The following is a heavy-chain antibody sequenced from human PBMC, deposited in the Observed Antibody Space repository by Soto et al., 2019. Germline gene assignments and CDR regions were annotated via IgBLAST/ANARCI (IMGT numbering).Heavy chain of an antibody. CDR1: GGSISSYY. V-gene: IGHV4-59*08. CDR3: ARGSSAAIVVVPAASDAFDI. J-gene: IGHJ3*02. Sequence: SETLSLTCTVSGGSISSYYWSWIRQPPGKELEWIGYIYYSGSTNYNPSLKSRVTISVDTSKNQFSLKLSSVTAADTAVYYCARGSSAAIVVVPAASDAFDIWGQGTMVTVSS. CDR2: IYYSGST. D-gene: IGHD2-2*01.